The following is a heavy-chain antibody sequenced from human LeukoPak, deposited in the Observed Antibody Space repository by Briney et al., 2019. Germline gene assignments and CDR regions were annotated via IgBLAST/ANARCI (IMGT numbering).Heavy chain of an antibody. V-gene: IGHV4-59*01. D-gene: IGHD3-3*02. CDR2: IYYSGST. CDR3: ARGLAQDY. CDR1: GGAISSYY. Sequence: SETLSLTGTVSGGAISSYYGSWIRQPPGKGLEWIGYIYYSGSTNYNPSLKSRVTISVDTSKNQFSLKLSSVTAADTAVYYCARGLAQDYWGQGTLVTVSS. J-gene: IGHJ4*02.